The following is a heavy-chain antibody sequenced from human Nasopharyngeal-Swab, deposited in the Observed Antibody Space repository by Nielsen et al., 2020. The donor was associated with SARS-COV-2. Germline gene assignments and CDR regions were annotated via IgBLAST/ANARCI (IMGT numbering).Heavy chain of an antibody. V-gene: IGHV4-4*07. CDR3: ARGPEYYDFWSGYPGNAFDI. J-gene: IGHJ3*02. Sequence: SETLSLTCTVSGGSISSYYWSWIRQPAGKGLEWIGRIYTSGSTHYNPSPKSRVTMSVDTSKNTFPLKLRSVTAADTAVYYCARGPEYYDFWSGYPGNAFDIWGQGTMVTVSS. CDR1: GGSISSYY. CDR2: IYTSGST. D-gene: IGHD3-3*01.